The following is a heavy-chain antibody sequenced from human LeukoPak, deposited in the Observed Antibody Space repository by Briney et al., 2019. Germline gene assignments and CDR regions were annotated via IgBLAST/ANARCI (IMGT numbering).Heavy chain of an antibody. CDR2: ISSSSSYI. CDR3: AKGLLGTMIVVVFDY. D-gene: IGHD3-22*01. J-gene: IGHJ4*02. V-gene: IGHV3-21*01. Sequence: GGSLRLSCAASGFTFSCYSMNWVRQAPGKGLEWVSCISSSSSYIYYADSVKGRFTISRDNAKNSLYLQMNSLRAEDTAVYYCAKGLLGTMIVVVFDYWGQGTLVTVSS. CDR1: GFTFSCYS.